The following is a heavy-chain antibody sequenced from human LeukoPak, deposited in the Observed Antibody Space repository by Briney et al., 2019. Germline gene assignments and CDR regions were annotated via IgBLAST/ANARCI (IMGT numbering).Heavy chain of an antibody. J-gene: IGHJ4*02. D-gene: IGHD4-17*01. Sequence: PSETLSLTCTVSGGSISSSYYYWGWIRQPPGKGLEWIGSIYYSGSTYYNPSLKSRVTTSVDTSKNQFSLKLPSVTAADTAVYYCARGPTTVTRAFDYWGQGTLVTVSS. CDR3: ARGPTTVTRAFDY. CDR1: GGSISSSYYY. V-gene: IGHV4-39*07. CDR2: IYYSGST.